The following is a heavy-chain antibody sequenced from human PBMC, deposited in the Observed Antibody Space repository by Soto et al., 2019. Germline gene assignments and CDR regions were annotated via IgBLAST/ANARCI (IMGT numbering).Heavy chain of an antibody. J-gene: IGHJ6*02. CDR3: ARPSSTSCYTRAMCLYHRGEYYYYGMDV. D-gene: IGHD2-2*02. Sequence: GGSLRLSCAASGFTFSSYAMHWVRQAPGKGLEWVAVISYDGSNKYYADSVKGRFTISRDNSKNTLYLQMNSLRAEDTAVYYCARPSSTSCYTRAMCLYHRGEYYYYGMDVWGQGTTVTVSS. CDR1: GFTFSSYA. CDR2: ISYDGSNK. V-gene: IGHV3-30-3*01.